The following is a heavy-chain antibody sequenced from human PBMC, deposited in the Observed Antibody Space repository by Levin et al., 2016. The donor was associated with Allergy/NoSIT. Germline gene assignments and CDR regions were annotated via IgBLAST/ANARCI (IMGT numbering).Heavy chain of an antibody. Sequence: SETLSLTCTVSGGSISSSSYYWGWVRQPPGKGLEWIGNIYYSGSTYYNPSLKSRVTISVDTSKNQFSLRLSSVTAADTAVYYCARRTRGTMIVGHSFDYWGQGTLVTVSS. V-gene: IGHV4-39*01. J-gene: IGHJ4*02. CDR3: ARRTRGTMIVGHSFDY. CDR2: IYYSGST. CDR1: GGSISSSSYY. D-gene: IGHD3-22*01.